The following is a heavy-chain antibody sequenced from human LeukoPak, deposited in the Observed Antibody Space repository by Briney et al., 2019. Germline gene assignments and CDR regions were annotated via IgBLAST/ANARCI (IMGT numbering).Heavy chain of an antibody. D-gene: IGHD3-10*01. Sequence: GGSLRLSCAASGFTFSSYAMSWVRQAPGKGLEWDSAISGSGGSTYYADSVKGRFTISRDNSKNTLYLQMNSLRAEDTAVYYCAKRGFGELLGYYYYYMDVWGKGTTVTVSS. CDR1: GFTFSSYA. V-gene: IGHV3-23*01. J-gene: IGHJ6*03. CDR3: AKRGFGELLGYYYYYMDV. CDR2: ISGSGGST.